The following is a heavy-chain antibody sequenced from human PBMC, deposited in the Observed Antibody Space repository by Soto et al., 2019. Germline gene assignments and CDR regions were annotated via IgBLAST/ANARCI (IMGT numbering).Heavy chain of an antibody. CDR2: IIPIFGTA. D-gene: IGHD6-13*01. CDR1: GGTFSSYA. J-gene: IGHJ6*02. Sequence: QVQLVQSGAEVKKPGSSVKVSCKAYGGTFSSYAISWVRQAPGQGLEWMGGIIPIFGTANYAQKFQGRVTITADESTSTAYMELSSLRSEDTAVYYCAREITAAGTYYYGMDLWGQGTTVTVSS. V-gene: IGHV1-69*01. CDR3: AREITAAGTYYYGMDL.